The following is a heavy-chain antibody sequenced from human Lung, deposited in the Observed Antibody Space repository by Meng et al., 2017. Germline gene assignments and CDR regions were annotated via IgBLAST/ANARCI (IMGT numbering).Heavy chain of an antibody. CDR3: ARSGYCSGSSCYGSFDS. CDR1: GGSISSGGYS. V-gene: IGHV4-30-2*01. D-gene: IGHD2-15*01. Sequence: QLQLQEFGSGLVKPSQTLSLTCAVSGGSISSGGYSWSWIRQPPGKGLEWIGYISHSGSTYYNPSLKNRVTISVDRSKNQFSLRLTSVTAADTAVYSCARSGYCSGSSCYGSFDSWGQGTLVTVSS. CDR2: ISHSGST. J-gene: IGHJ4*02.